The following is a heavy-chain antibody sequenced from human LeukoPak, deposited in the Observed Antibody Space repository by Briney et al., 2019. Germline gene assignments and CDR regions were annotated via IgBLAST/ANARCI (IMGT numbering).Heavy chain of an antibody. V-gene: IGHV4-59*08. CDR2: IYYSGST. J-gene: IGHJ2*01. CDR3: ARLLLWFGETPRSYWYFDL. D-gene: IGHD3-10*01. CDR1: GGSISTYY. Sequence: SQTLSLTCTVSGGSISTYYWSWIRQPPGKGLEWIGYIYYSGSTNYNPSLKSRVTISVDTSKNQFSLKLSSVTAADTAVYYCARLLLWFGETPRSYWYFDLWGRGTPVTVSS.